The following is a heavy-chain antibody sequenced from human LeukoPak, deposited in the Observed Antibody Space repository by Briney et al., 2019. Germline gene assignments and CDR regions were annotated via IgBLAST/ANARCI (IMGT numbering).Heavy chain of an antibody. V-gene: IGHV1-2*02. CDR1: GYTFTGYY. CDR3: ARVVPAASRRCFQH. D-gene: IGHD2-2*01. CDR2: INPNSGGT. J-gene: IGHJ1*01. Sequence: ASVKVSCKASGYTFTGYYMHWVRQAPGQGLEWMGWINPNSGGTNYAQKFQGRVTMTRDTSISTAYMELSRLRSDDTAVYYCARVVPAASRRCFQHWGQGTLVTVSS.